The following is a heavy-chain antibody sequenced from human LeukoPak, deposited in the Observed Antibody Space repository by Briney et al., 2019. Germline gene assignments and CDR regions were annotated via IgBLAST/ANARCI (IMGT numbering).Heavy chain of an antibody. CDR3: ARDLYGDYPYGMDV. CDR1: GFTFSSYS. D-gene: IGHD4-17*01. CDR2: ISGSGGST. Sequence: GGSLRLSCAASGFTFSSYSMNWVRQAPGKGLEWVSAISGSGGSTYYADSVKGRFTISRDNSKNTLYLQMNSLRAEDTAVYYCARDLYGDYPYGMDVWGQGTTVTVSS. J-gene: IGHJ6*02. V-gene: IGHV3-23*01.